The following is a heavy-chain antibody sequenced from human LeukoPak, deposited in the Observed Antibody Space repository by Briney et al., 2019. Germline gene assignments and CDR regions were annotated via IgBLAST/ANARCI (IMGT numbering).Heavy chain of an antibody. J-gene: IGHJ6*03. D-gene: IGHD3-10*01. Sequence: PGGSLRLSCAASGFTVSSNYMSWVRQAPGKGLEWVSVIYSGGSTYYADSVKGRFTISRDNSKNTLYLQMNSLRAEDTAVYYCARVMVRGVINYYYYYMDVWGKGTTVTISS. V-gene: IGHV3-66*01. CDR3: ARVMVRGVINYYYYYMDV. CDR2: IYSGGST. CDR1: GFTVSSNY.